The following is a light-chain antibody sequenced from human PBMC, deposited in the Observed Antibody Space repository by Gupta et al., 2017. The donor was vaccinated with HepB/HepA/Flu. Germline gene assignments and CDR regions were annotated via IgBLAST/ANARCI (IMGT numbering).Light chain of an antibody. Sequence: IVLTQSPATLSLSPGERATLSCGASQSVSRSYLAWYQQKPGLAPRLLIYDASSRATGIPDRFSGSGSGTDFTLTISRLEPEDFAVYYCQQYSNSPLTCGGGTKVEIK. CDR2: DAS. CDR1: QSVSRSY. V-gene: IGKV3D-20*01. J-gene: IGKJ4*01. CDR3: QQYSNSPLT.